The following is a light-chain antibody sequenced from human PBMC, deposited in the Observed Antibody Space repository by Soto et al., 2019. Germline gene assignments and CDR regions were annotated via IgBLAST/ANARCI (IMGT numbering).Light chain of an antibody. V-gene: IGLV2-14*01. CDR3: SSFSSTSTLYV. CDR2: EVS. J-gene: IGLJ1*01. Sequence: QSALTQPASVSGSPGQSITISCTGTNSDVGGHNYVSWYQHHPGKAPKLMIYEVSNRPSGVSDRFSGSKSGNTASLTISGLQAGDEADYHCSSFSSTSTLYVFGTGTKVTVL. CDR1: NSDVGGHNY.